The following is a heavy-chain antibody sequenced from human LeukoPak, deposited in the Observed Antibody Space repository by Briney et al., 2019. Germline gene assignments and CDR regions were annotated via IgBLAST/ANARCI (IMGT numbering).Heavy chain of an antibody. CDR3: ARGLTGRRNWFDP. Sequence: SETLSLTCAVYGGSFSGYYLSWIRQPPGKGLEWIGEINHSGSTNYNPSLKSRVTISVDTSKNQFSLKLSSVTAADTAVYYCARGLTGRRNWFDPWGQGTLVTVSS. J-gene: IGHJ5*02. CDR1: GGSFSGYY. V-gene: IGHV4-34*01. D-gene: IGHD7-27*01. CDR2: INHSGST.